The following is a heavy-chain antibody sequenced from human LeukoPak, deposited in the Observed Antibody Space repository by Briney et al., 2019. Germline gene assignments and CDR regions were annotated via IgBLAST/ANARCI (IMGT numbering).Heavy chain of an antibody. Sequence: ASVKVSCKASGYTFTSYDINWVRQATGQGLEWMGWISSYNGKTNYAPKFHDRLTLTTDTSTSTVHMELRRLTSDDTAVYYCARDLPFEGILEWLLEYWGQGTLVTVSS. CDR2: ISSYNGKT. CDR1: GYTFTSYD. CDR3: ARDLPFEGILEWLLEY. D-gene: IGHD3-3*01. J-gene: IGHJ1*01. V-gene: IGHV1-18*01.